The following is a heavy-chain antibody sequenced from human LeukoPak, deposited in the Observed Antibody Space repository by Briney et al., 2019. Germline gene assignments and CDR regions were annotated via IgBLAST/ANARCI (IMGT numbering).Heavy chain of an antibody. J-gene: IGHJ4*02. CDR1: GFTFSSYS. CDR3: ARGDDSSGYYFYYFDY. V-gene: IGHV3-7*01. D-gene: IGHD3-22*01. Sequence: GGSLRLSCAASGFTFSSYSMNWVRQAPGKGLEWVANIKQDGSEKYYVDSVKGRFTISRDNAKNSLYLQMNSLRAEDTAVYYCARGDDSSGYYFYYFDYWGQGTLVTVSS. CDR2: IKQDGSEK.